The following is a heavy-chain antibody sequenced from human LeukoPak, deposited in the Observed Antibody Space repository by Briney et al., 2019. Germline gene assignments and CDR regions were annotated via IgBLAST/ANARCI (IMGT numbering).Heavy chain of an antibody. CDR2: IYHSGST. V-gene: IGHV4-4*02. CDR3: ARVYGGNPGNFDY. Sequence: PSETLSLTCAVSGGSISSSNWWSWVRQPPGKGLEWIGEIYHSGSTDYNPSLKSRVTISVDKSKNQFSLKLSSVTAADTAVYYCARVYGGNPGNFDYWGQGTLVTVSS. CDR1: GGSISSSNW. D-gene: IGHD4-23*01. J-gene: IGHJ4*02.